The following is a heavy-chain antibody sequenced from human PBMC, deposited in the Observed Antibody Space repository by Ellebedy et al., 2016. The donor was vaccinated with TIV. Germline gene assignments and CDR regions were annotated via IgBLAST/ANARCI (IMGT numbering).Heavy chain of an antibody. CDR2: IIPILGIA. D-gene: IGHD6-19*01. J-gene: IGHJ4*02. V-gene: IGHV1-69*04. CDR3: ATQAGYSSGWYWD. CDR1: GGTFSSYA. Sequence: AASVKVSCKASGGTFSSYAISWVRPAPGQGLEWMGRIIPILGIANYAQKFQGRVTITADKSTSTAYMELSSLRSEDTAVYYCATQAGYSSGWYWDWGQGTLVTVSS.